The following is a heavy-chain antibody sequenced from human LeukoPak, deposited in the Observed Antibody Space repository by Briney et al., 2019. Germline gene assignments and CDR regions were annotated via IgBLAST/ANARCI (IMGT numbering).Heavy chain of an antibody. CDR1: GFIFSNYW. Sequence: PGGSLRLSCSASGFIFSNYWMTWXRQAPGKGLEWVANIKQDGSEKYYVDSVKGRFTIXXDNAKKSLYLQMNSLRAEDTAVYFCARDMIILQSWGQGTLVTVSS. CDR3: ARDMIILQS. J-gene: IGHJ5*02. CDR2: IKQDGSEK. V-gene: IGHV3-7*04. D-gene: IGHD3-16*01.